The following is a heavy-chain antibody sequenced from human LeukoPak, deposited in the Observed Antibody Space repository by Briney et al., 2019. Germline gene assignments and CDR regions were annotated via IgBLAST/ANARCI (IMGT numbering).Heavy chain of an antibody. J-gene: IGHJ4*02. CDR3: ARAPYYNLNYVDY. CDR2: IKQDGSEK. D-gene: IGHD3-10*01. CDR1: GFTFSIYW. V-gene: IGHV3-7*01. Sequence: GGSLRLSCAASGFTFSIYWMSWVRQAPGKGLEWVANIKQDGSEKYYVDSVKGRFTISRDNAKNSLYLQMNSLRAEDTAVYFCARAPYYNLNYVDYWGQGTLVTVSS.